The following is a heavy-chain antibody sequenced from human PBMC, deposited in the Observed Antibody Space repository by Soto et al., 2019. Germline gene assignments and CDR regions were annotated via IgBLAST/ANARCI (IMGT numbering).Heavy chain of an antibody. J-gene: IGHJ4*02. D-gene: IGHD1-20*01. Sequence: PSETLSLTCTVSGGSISSGGYYWTWIRQPPEKGLERIGNIYYSGTTHYNPSLKSRLTISVDMSSNQFSLRLNSVTAADTAVYYCARQTRYNWNLYYFDFWGRGTLVTVSS. CDR3: ARQTRYNWNLYYFDF. CDR1: GGSISSGGYY. CDR2: IYYSGTT. V-gene: IGHV4-30-4*01.